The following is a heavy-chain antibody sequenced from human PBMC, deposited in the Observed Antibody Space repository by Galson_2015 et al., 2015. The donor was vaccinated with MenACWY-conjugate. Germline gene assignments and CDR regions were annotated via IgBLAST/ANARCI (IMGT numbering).Heavy chain of an antibody. CDR3: ARDRSNDDYWSGFPGYYFDH. D-gene: IGHD3-3*01. CDR1: GGSITTSRYH. V-gene: IGHV4-39*07. Sequence: SETLSLTCAVSGGSITTSRYHWAWIRQTPGKGLEWIGTVPYSGKAYYNPSLKRRVSISIDTSKSQFSLRIISMTAADTAVYYCARDRSNDDYWSGFPGYYFDHWGQGNLATVSS. CDR2: VPYSGKA. J-gene: IGHJ4*02.